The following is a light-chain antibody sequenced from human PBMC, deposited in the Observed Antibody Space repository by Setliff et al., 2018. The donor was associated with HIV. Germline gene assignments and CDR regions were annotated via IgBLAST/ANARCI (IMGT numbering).Light chain of an antibody. V-gene: IGLV2-14*01. CDR3: SSYTSIYTYV. Sequence: QSVLAQPASMSGSPGQSITISCTGTSSDVGAYNFVSWYQQHPGKAPKLIIYEVSNRPSGVSNRFSGSKSGNTASLTISGLQAEDEADYYCSSYTSIYTYVFGTGTKVTVL. CDR2: EVS. CDR1: SSDVGAYNF. J-gene: IGLJ1*01.